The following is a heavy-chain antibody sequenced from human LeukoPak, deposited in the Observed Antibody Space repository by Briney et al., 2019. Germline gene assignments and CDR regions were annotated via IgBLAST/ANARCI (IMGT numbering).Heavy chain of an antibody. D-gene: IGHD2-8*01. V-gene: IGHV3-23*01. Sequence: PGGSLRLSCAASGFTFSNFAMSWVRQAPGKGLEWVSGITGSGGNTHYADSVKGRFTISRDNSKNTLYLQMNSLRVEDTAMYYCARNSNGMSNWGQGTLVIVSS. J-gene: IGHJ4*02. CDR1: GFTFSNFA. CDR2: ITGSGGNT. CDR3: ARNSNGMSN.